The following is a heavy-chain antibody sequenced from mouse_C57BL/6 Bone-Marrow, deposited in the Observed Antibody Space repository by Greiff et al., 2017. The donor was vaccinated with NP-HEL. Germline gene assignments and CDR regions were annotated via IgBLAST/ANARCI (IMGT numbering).Heavy chain of an antibody. CDR1: GYSFTGYF. V-gene: IGHV1-20*01. CDR2: INPYNGDT. D-gene: IGHD1-1*01. CDR3: ARRVTAVGGGYYFDY. Sequence: VQLQQSGPELVKPGDSVKISCKASGYSFTGYFMNWVMQSHGKSLEWIGRINPYNGDTFYNQKFKGKATLTVDKSSSTAHMELRSLTSEDSAVYYCARRVTAVGGGYYFDYWGQGTLVTVSA. J-gene: IGHJ3*01.